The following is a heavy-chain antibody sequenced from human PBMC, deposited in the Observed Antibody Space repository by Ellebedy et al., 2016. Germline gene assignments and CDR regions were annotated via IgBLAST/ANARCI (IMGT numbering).Heavy chain of an antibody. J-gene: IGHJ6*04. Sequence: GGSLRLSXEGSGFSFSSYSMNWVRQAPGKGLEWVAHIDQHGNQQYHPESVKGRFTISRDDAENSLFLQMNNLRAEDTAVYYCARDPLGPDIYDVWGKGTTVTVSS. D-gene: IGHD3-16*01. CDR2: IDQHGNQQ. V-gene: IGHV3-7*01. CDR3: ARDPLGPDIYDV. CDR1: GFSFSSYS.